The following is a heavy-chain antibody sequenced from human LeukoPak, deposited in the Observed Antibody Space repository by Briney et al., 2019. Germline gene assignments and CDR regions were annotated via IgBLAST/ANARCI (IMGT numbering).Heavy chain of an antibody. D-gene: IGHD6-19*01. V-gene: IGHV3-23*01. Sequence: GGSLRLSCPASGFTFSTYDMTWVRQAPGKGLEWVSGISDSGAGTYYAGSVKGRFTISRDNSNHTLYLQMNSLRAEDTAVYYCARAPTVADIWALDYWGQGTLVTVSS. J-gene: IGHJ4*02. CDR3: ARAPTVADIWALDY. CDR1: GFTFSTYD. CDR2: ISDSGAGT.